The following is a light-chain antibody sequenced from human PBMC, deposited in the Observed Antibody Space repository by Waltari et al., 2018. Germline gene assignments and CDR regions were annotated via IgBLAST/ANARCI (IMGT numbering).Light chain of an antibody. Sequence: QSVLTQPPSASGTPGQKVTISCSGGSSNIGGNYVYWYQQLPGTAPNMLTYNSNRRPSGVPDRFSGSKSGTSASLAISGLRSEDEGHYYCAAWDDSLSNFVFGTGTKVTVL. CDR1: SSNIGGNY. V-gene: IGLV1-47*01. CDR3: AAWDDSLSNFV. CDR2: NSN. J-gene: IGLJ1*01.